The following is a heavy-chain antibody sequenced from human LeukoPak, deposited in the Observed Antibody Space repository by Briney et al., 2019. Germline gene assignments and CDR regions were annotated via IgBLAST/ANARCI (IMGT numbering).Heavy chain of an antibody. CDR3: ARDSSWRGYNWFDP. D-gene: IGHD6-13*01. CDR2: INPNSGGT. V-gene: IGHV1-2*02. CDR1: GYTFTGYY. J-gene: IGHJ5*02. Sequence: GASVKVSCKASGYTFTGYYMHWVRQAPGQGLEWMGWINPNSGGTNYAQKFQGRVTMTRDTSISTAYMELSRLRSDDTAVYYCARDSSWRGYNWFDPWGQGTLVTVSS.